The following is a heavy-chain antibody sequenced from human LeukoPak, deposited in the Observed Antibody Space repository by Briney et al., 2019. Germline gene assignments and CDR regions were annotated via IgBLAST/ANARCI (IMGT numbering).Heavy chain of an antibody. CDR2: ISAYNGNT. D-gene: IGHD3-22*01. Sequence: ASVKVSCKASGYTFTSYGISWVRQAPGQGLEWMGWISAYNGNTNYAQKLQGRVTMTTDTSTSTAYMELRSLRSDDTAVYYCARDQEYYDSSGYYVYYYYYGMDVWGQGTTLTVSS. V-gene: IGHV1-18*01. J-gene: IGHJ6*02. CDR1: GYTFTSYG. CDR3: ARDQEYYDSSGYYVYYYYYGMDV.